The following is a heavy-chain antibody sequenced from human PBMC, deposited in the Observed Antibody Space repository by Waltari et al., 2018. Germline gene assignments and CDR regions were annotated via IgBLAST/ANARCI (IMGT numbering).Heavy chain of an antibody. CDR2: ISHSGAT. CDR3: AAYIGASVGTAAFDV. Sequence: QVQLQESGPGLVKPSETLSLTCSVSGGSITTPNFYWGWRRQPPGQALEWIGTISHSGATYTFPSLQSRVTLSRDTSKNQFSLTLGSVTASDTAVYYCAAYIGASVGTAAFDVWGQGTMVTVSS. J-gene: IGHJ3*01. D-gene: IGHD5-12*01. CDR1: GGSITTPNFY. V-gene: IGHV4-39*01.